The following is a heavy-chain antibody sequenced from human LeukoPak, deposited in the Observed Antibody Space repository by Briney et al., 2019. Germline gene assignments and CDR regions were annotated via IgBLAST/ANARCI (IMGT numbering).Heavy chain of an antibody. CDR2: ISYDGSNK. D-gene: IGHD6-13*01. V-gene: IGHV3-30*18. CDR1: GFTFSSYG. CDR3: AKDRERSTSSSWSDY. Sequence: PGGSLRLSCAASGFTFSSYGMHWVRQAPGKGLEWVAVISYDGSNKYYVDSVKSRFTISRDNSKNTLYLQMNSLRAEDTAVYYCAKDRERSTSSSWSDYWGQGTLVTVSS. J-gene: IGHJ4*02.